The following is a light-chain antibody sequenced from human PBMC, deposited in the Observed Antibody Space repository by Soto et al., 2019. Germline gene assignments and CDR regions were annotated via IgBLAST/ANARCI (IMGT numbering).Light chain of an antibody. CDR3: EQYNTYSA. J-gene: IGKJ1*01. V-gene: IGKV1-5*01. Sequence: DIQMTQSTSTLSASVGDRVTITCRASQSISSWLAWYQQKPGKAPKLLIYGASTLKSGVPSRFSGGGSGTEFTLTISSLQPDDFATYYCEQYNTYSAFCQGANVDIK. CDR1: QSISSW. CDR2: GAS.